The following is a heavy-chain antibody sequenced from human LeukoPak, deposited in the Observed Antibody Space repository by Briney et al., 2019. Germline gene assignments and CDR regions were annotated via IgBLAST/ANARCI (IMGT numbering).Heavy chain of an antibody. Sequence: SVQVSCKASGGTFISYSISWVRQAPGQGLEWMGGIIPIFDTADYAQKFQGRVTITADESTSTAYMELSSLRSEDTAVFYCARISLGAIWGYYYGMDVWGQGTTVTVSS. CDR2: IIPIFDTA. J-gene: IGHJ6*02. CDR1: GGTFISYS. V-gene: IGHV1-69*13. D-gene: IGHD1-26*01. CDR3: ARISLGAIWGYYYGMDV.